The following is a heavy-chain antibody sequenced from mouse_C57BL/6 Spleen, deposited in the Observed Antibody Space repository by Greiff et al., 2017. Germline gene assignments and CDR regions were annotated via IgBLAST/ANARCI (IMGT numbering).Heavy chain of an antibody. V-gene: IGHV1-69*01. CDR1: GYTFTSYW. J-gene: IGHJ3*01. CDR3: ARDDGNWFAD. CDR2: IDPSDSYT. D-gene: IGHD2-1*01. Sequence: QVQLQQPGAELVMPGASVKLSCKASGYTFTSYWMHWVKQRPGQGLEWIGEIDPSDSYTNYNQKFKGKSTLTVDKSSNTAYMQLSSLTSEDSAVYYCARDDGNWFADWGQGTMVTVSA.